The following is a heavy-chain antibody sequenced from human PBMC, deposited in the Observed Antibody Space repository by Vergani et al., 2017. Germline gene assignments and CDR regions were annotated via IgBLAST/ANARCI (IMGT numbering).Heavy chain of an antibody. D-gene: IGHD3-10*01. CDR1: GFTFSDYY. CDR3: ARDRGSGSFDY. V-gene: IGHV3-11*06. CDR2: ISSSSSYT. Sequence: QVQLVESGGGLVKPGGSLRLSCAASGFTFSDYYMSWSRQAPGKGLEWVSYISSSSSYTNYADSVKGRFTISRDNAKNSLYLQMNSLRAEDTAVYYCARDRGSGSFDYWGQGTLVTVSS. J-gene: IGHJ4*02.